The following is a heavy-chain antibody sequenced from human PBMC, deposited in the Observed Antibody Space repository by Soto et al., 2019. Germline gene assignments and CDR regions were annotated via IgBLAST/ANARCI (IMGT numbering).Heavy chain of an antibody. V-gene: IGHV3-7*01. D-gene: IGHD3-3*01. Sequence: GGSLRLSCAGSGFTLSDHYIDWVRQAPGKGLEWVANIKQDGSEKYYVDSVKGRFTVSRDNAKNSLYLQMNSLRAEDTAVYYCARGASYDFWSGYSRLYYFDYWGQGTLVTVSS. CDR3: ARGASYDFWSGYSRLYYFDY. CDR2: IKQDGSEK. J-gene: IGHJ4*02. CDR1: GFTLSDHY.